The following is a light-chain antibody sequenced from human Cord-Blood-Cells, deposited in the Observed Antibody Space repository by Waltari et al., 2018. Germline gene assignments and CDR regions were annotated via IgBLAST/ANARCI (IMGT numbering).Light chain of an antibody. Sequence: IVMTQSPDSLAVSLGGRATITCKSSQSVLYSSNNKNYLAWYQQKPGQPPKLLIYWASTRESGVPDRFSGSGSGTDFTLTISSLQAEDVAVYYCQQYYSTPLTFGGGTKVEIK. J-gene: IGKJ4*01. CDR3: QQYYSTPLT. CDR1: QSVLYSSNNKNY. V-gene: IGKV4-1*01. CDR2: WAS.